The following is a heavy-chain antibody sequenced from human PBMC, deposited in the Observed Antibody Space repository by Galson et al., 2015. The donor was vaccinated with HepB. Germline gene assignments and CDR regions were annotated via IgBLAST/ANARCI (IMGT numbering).Heavy chain of an antibody. CDR3: ARGPRIVAAAVMFDP. J-gene: IGHJ5*02. CDR1: GYTFTSYD. CDR2: MNPNSGNT. V-gene: IGHV1-8*01. D-gene: IGHD6-13*01. Sequence: VKVSCKASGYTFTSYDINWVRQATGQGLEWMGWMNPNSGNTGYAQKFQGRVTMTRNTSISTAYMELSSLRSEDTAVYYCARGPRIVAAAVMFDPWGQGTLVTVSS.